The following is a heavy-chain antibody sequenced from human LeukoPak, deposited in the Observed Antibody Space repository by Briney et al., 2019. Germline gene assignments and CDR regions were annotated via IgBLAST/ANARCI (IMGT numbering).Heavy chain of an antibody. CDR3: AVTSYGDYDVHYYYMDV. V-gene: IGHV1-2*02. D-gene: IGHD4-17*01. J-gene: IGHJ6*03. CDR1: GYTFTSYD. Sequence: ASVKVSCKASGYTFTSYDINWVRQATGQGLEWMGWINPNSGGTNYAQKFQGRVTMTRDTSISTAYMELSRLRSDDTAVYYCAVTSYGDYDVHYYYMDVWGKGTTVTVSS. CDR2: INPNSGGT.